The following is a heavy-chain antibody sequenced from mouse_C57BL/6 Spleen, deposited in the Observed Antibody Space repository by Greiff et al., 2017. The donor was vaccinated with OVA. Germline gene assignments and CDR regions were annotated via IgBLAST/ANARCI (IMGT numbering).Heavy chain of an antibody. Sequence: EVQLQQSGPELVKPGASVKMSCKASGYTFTDYNMHWVKQSHGQSLEWIGYINPNNGGTSYNQKFKGKATLTVNKSSSTAYMELRSLTSEDSAVYYCARFDYYGSLYYAMDYWGQGTSVTVSS. V-gene: IGHV1-22*01. CDR3: ARFDYYGSLYYAMDY. CDR1: GYTFTDYN. D-gene: IGHD1-1*01. CDR2: INPNNGGT. J-gene: IGHJ4*01.